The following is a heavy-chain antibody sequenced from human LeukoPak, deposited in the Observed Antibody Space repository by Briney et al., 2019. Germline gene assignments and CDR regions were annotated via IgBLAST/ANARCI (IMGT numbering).Heavy chain of an antibody. D-gene: IGHD2-2*01. V-gene: IGHV5-51*01. CDR2: IYTGGSDN. CDR1: GYSFPSYW. J-gene: IGHJ6*03. Sequence: GESLKISCKGYGYSFPSYWIGWVRQMTGKGLDWIGIIYTGGSDNRYSSSVQGQVTISADNSISTAYLQWSSLKASDTAMYYCARQIIRAYCSSTSCYYMDVWGKGTTVTVSS. CDR3: ARQIIRAYCSSTSCYYMDV.